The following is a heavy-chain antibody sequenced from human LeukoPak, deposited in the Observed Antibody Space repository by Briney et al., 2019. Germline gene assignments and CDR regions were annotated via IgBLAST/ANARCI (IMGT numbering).Heavy chain of an antibody. Sequence: ETLSLTCAVYGGSFSGYYWSWIRQPPGKGLEWIGEINHSGSTNYNPSLKSRVTISVDTSKNQFSLKLTSVTAADTAVYYCARLRGAGSWYFDLWGRGTLVTVSS. V-gene: IGHV4-34*01. D-gene: IGHD3-10*01. CDR1: GGSFSGYY. CDR3: ARLRGAGSWYFDL. CDR2: INHSGST. J-gene: IGHJ2*01.